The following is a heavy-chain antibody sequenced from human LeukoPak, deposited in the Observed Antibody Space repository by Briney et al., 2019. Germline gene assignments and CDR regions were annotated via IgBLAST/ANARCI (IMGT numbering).Heavy chain of an antibody. CDR1: GYTFISYA. CDR3: AREPGIAAAAPILGVDY. D-gene: IGHD6-13*01. J-gene: IGHJ4*02. Sequence: GASVKVSCKASGYTFISYAMNWVRQAPGQGLEWMGWINTNTGNPTYAQGFTGRFVFSLDTSVSTAYLQISSLKAEDTAVYYCAREPGIAAAAPILGVDYWGQGTLVTVSS. V-gene: IGHV7-4-1*02. CDR2: INTNTGNP.